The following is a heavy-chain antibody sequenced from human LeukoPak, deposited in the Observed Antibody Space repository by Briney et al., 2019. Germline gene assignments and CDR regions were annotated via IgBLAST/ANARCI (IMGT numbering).Heavy chain of an antibody. Sequence: ASVKVSCKASGYTFTSYYMHWVRRAPGQGLEWMGIINPSGGSTSYAQKFQGRVTMTRDTSTSTVYMELSSLRSDDTAVYYCARDWIQGPYYDFWSGYSQEWFDPWGQGTLVTVSS. V-gene: IGHV1-46*01. CDR2: INPSGGST. CDR1: GYTFTSYY. CDR3: ARDWIQGPYYDFWSGYSQEWFDP. J-gene: IGHJ5*02. D-gene: IGHD3-3*01.